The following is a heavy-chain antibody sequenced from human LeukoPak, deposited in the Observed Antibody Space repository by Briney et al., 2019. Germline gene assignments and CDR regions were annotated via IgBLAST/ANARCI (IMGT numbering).Heavy chain of an antibody. D-gene: IGHD3-22*01. Sequence: SETLSLTCSVSGYSISIDCYWAWIRQPPGQGLEWIGGIYHSGYTYYYPSLKSRVTLSVDTSKNQFSLRLSSVAARHTAVYYCARAPRHSNGYYVRSFDSWGQGTLVIVSS. V-gene: IGHV4-38-2*02. CDR1: GYSISIDCY. J-gene: IGHJ4*02. CDR2: IYHSGYT. CDR3: ARAPRHSNGYYVRSFDS.